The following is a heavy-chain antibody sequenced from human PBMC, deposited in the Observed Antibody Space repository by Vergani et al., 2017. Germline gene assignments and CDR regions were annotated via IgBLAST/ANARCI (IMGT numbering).Heavy chain of an antibody. CDR3: ARDFDYRLLFTLPSYGMDV. D-gene: IGHD2-2*01. V-gene: IGHV1-46*01. CDR1: GYTFTDYY. J-gene: IGHJ6*02. CDR2: INPSGGST. Sequence: QVQLVQSGAEVKKPGATVKISCKVSGYTFTDYYMHWVQQAPGKGLEWMGIINPSGGSTSYAQKFQGRVTLTRDTSTSTVDMELSSLRSEDTAVYYCARDFDYRLLFTLPSYGMDVWGQGTTVTVSS.